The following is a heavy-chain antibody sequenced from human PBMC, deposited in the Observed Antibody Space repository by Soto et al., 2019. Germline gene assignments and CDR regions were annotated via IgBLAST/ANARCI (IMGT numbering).Heavy chain of an antibody. J-gene: IGHJ4*02. Sequence: KASETLSLTCSVSGGSINSYWLSWIRQPAGKGLECIGRVYSSGTTDYNPSLNSRATMSVETSKNQFSLKLTSVTAADTAMYYCARVPLPSVAVADVYYFDYWGQGTLVTVYS. CDR3: ARVPLPSVAVADVYYFDY. CDR1: GGSINSYW. V-gene: IGHV4-4*07. D-gene: IGHD6-19*01. CDR2: VYSSGTT.